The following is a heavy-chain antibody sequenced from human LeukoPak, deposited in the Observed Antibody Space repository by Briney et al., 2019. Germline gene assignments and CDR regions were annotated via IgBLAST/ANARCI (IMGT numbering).Heavy chain of an antibody. V-gene: IGHV1-18*01. CDR2: ISAYNGNT. CDR3: ARKPIAAAGSYYYGMDV. Sequence: ASVKVSCKASGYTFTSYGISWVRQAPGQGLEWMGWISAYNGNTNYAQKLQGRVTMTTDTSTSTAYMELSSLRSEDTAVYYCARKPIAAAGSYYYGMDVWGQGTTVTVSS. J-gene: IGHJ6*02. CDR1: GYTFTSYG. D-gene: IGHD6-13*01.